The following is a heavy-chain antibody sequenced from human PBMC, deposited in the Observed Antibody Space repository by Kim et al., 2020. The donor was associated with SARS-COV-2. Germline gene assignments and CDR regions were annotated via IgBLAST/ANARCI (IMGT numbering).Heavy chain of an antibody. Sequence: ASVKVSCKASGYTFTSYAMNWVRQAPGQGLEWMGWINTNTGNPTYAQGFTGRFVFSLDTSVSTAYLQISSLKAEDTAVYYCARDFITIFGVVIPAMDVWGQGTTVTVSS. CDR2: INTNTGNP. CDR1: GYTFTSYA. D-gene: IGHD3-3*01. V-gene: IGHV7-4-1*02. CDR3: ARDFITIFGVVIPAMDV. J-gene: IGHJ6*02.